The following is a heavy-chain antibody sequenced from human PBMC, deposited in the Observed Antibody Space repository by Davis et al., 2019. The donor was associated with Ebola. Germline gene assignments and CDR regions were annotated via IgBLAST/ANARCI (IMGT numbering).Heavy chain of an antibody. D-gene: IGHD2-8*02. Sequence: ASVKVSCKASGYTFTGYYMHWVRQAPGQGLEWMGWINPNSGGTNYAQKFQGRVTMTRDTSISTAYMELSRLRSDDTAVYYCARGSNIVLVVYANNWFDPWGQGTLVTVSS. J-gene: IGHJ5*02. CDR1: GYTFTGYY. CDR2: INPNSGGT. V-gene: IGHV1-2*02. CDR3: ARGSNIVLVVYANNWFDP.